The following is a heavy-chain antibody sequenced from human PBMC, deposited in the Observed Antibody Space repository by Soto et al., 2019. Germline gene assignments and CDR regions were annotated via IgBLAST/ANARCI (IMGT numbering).Heavy chain of an antibody. CDR2: IYYRGST. J-gene: IGHJ4*02. Sequence: PSETRSLTWIACGASISNCYWRWIRQPPEKGLEWIGYIYYRGSTNYNPSLKSRVTISVDTSKNQFSLKLSSVTAADTAVYYCARGGYNWNDVTDSWGQGTLVTVSS. D-gene: IGHD1-20*01. V-gene: IGHV4-59*01. CDR3: ARGGYNWNDVTDS. CDR1: GASISNCY.